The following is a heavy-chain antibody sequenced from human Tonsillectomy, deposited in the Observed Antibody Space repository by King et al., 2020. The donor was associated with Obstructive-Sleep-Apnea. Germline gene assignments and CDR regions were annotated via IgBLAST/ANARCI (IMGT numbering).Heavy chain of an antibody. D-gene: IGHD3-10*01. CDR2: MFHSGNT. J-gene: IGHJ4*02. V-gene: IGHV4-59*11. Sequence: VQLQESGPGLVKPSETLSLTCNVSNGSINSHYWTWIRQPPGKGLEWIGYMFHSGNTAYNPSLKSRVTISVDTSKKTVSLKLTSVTAADTAGYYCARGAWFGVAHYYDYWGQGTLVAVPS. CDR1: NGSINSHY. CDR3: ARGAWFGVAHYYDY.